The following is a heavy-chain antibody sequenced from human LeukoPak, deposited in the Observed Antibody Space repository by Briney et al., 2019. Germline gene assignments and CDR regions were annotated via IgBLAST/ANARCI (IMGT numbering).Heavy chain of an antibody. CDR1: GFTFSGSA. J-gene: IGHJ4*02. CDR3: TRAGDSNDY. D-gene: IGHD6-13*01. Sequence: PGGSLRLSCAASGFTFSGSAMHWVRQASGKGLEWVGRIRSKANSYATAYAASVKGRFTISRDDSKNTAYLQMNSLKTEDTAVYYCTRAGDSNDYWGQGTLVTVSS. CDR2: IRSKANSYAT. V-gene: IGHV3-73*01.